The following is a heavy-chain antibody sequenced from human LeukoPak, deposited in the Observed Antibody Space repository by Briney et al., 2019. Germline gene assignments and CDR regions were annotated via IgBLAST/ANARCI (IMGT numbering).Heavy chain of an antibody. Sequence: GGSLRLSCAASGFPLSSYWMSWVRQAPGKGREWVANIKQEGSEQYYVDSVKGRYTISRDNAKNSLYLQMNRLRAQDTAVYYCARVAITDTAMGPKYYYYYYMDVCGKGTTVTVSS. V-gene: IGHV3-7*01. CDR3: ARVAITDTAMGPKYYYYYYMDV. D-gene: IGHD5-18*01. CDR2: IKQEGSEQ. J-gene: IGHJ6*03. CDR1: GFPLSSYW.